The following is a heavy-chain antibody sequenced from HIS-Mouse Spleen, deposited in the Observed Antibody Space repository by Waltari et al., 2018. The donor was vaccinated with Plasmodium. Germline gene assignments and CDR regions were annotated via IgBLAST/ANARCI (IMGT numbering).Heavy chain of an antibody. CDR3: ARTTYSSSSAKYYYYGMDV. V-gene: IGHV2-70*15. CDR2: IDWDDDK. J-gene: IGHJ6*02. Sequence: QVTLRESGPALVKPTQTLTLTCTFSGFSLSTSGMCVTWIRPPPGQALEWLARIDWDDDKYYSTSLKTRLTISKDTSKNQVVLTMTNMDPVDTATYYCARTTYSSSSAKYYYYGMDVWGQGTTVTVSS. CDR1: GFSLSTSGMC. D-gene: IGHD6-6*01.